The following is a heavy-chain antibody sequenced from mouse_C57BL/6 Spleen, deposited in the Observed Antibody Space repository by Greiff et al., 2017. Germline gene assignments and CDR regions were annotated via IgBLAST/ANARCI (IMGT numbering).Heavy chain of an antibody. J-gene: IGHJ2*01. CDR1: GFSFNTYA. V-gene: IGHV10-1*01. D-gene: IGHD4-1*01. CDR2: IRSKSNNYAT. Sequence: EVMLVESGGGLVQPKGSLKLSCAASGFSFNTYAMNWVRQAPGKGLEWVARIRSKSNNYATYYADSVKDRFTISRDDSESMLYLQMNNLKTEDTSMYYCVRQGNWDYFDYWGQGTTLTVSS. CDR3: VRQGNWDYFDY.